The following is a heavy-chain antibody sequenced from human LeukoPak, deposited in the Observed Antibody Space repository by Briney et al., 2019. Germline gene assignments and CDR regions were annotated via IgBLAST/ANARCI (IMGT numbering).Heavy chain of an antibody. Sequence: PSETLSLTCTVSGGSISSYYWSWIRQPPGKGLEWIGYIYTSGSTNYNPSLKSRVTISVDTSKNQFSLKLSSVTAADTAVYYCAREVRGGSSVNWFDPWGQGTLVTVSS. CDR2: IYTSGST. J-gene: IGHJ5*02. CDR1: GGSISSYY. CDR3: AREVRGGSSVNWFDP. D-gene: IGHD6-13*01. V-gene: IGHV4-4*09.